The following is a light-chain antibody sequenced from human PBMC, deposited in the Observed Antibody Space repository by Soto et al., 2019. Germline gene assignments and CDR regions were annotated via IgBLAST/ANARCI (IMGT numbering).Light chain of an antibody. J-gene: IGKJ5*01. Sequence: EIVLTQSPATLSWSPGERVTLSCRASQSVSSSLACYQQKPGQAPRLLIYDASNRATGILARFSGSGSGTDFTLTISSLEPEDFAVYYCQQRYNWPPITFGQGTRLEIK. CDR2: DAS. CDR1: QSVSSS. CDR3: QQRYNWPPIT. V-gene: IGKV3-11*01.